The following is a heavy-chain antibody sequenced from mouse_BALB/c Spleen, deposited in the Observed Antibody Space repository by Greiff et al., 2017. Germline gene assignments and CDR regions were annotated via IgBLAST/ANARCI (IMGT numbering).Heavy chain of an antibody. CDR3: ARPYRYDAFAY. J-gene: IGHJ3*01. CDR2: IYPGDGDT. V-gene: IGHV1-82*01. D-gene: IGHD2-14*01. Sequence: QVQLQQSGPELVKPGASVKISCKASGYAFSSSWMNWVKQRPGQGLEWIGRIYPGDGDTNYNGKFKGKATLTADKSSSTAYMQLSSLTSVDSAVYFCARPYRYDAFAYWGQGTLVTVSA. CDR1: GYAFSSSW.